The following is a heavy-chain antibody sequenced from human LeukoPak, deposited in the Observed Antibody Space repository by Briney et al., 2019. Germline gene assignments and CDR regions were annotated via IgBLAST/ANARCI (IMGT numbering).Heavy chain of an antibody. Sequence: GGSLRLSCAASGFTFSSYAMNWVRQAPGKGLEWVSIISGSGSSTYYADSVKGRFTISRDNAKNSLYLQMNSLRAEDTAVYYCAKDGLYCGGDCYFDYWGQGTLVTVSS. CDR1: GFTFSSYA. V-gene: IGHV3-23*01. CDR3: AKDGLYCGGDCYFDY. J-gene: IGHJ4*02. CDR2: ISGSGSST. D-gene: IGHD2-21*02.